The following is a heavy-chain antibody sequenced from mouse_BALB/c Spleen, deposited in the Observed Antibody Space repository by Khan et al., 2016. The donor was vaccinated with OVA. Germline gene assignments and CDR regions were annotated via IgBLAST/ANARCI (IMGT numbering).Heavy chain of an antibody. CDR3: ASGYFDNYDFAY. J-gene: IGHJ3*01. CDR2: IFPGTGTT. Sequence: QVQLQQSGAELVKPGASVKLSCKTSGYTFTNYWIQWVKQRPGQGLGWIGEIFPGTGTTYYNENFKAKATLTIDTSSSTAYMQLSSLTSEDSAVYCCASGYFDNYDFAYWGQGTLVTVSA. CDR1: GYTFTNYW. D-gene: IGHD2-1*01. V-gene: IGHV1S132*01.